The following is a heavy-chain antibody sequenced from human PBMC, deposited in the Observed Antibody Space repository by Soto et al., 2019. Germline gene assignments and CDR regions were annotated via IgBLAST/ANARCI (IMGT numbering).Heavy chain of an antibody. CDR3: ARDEDSNSNAGDHYYSGLDV. Sequence: QVQLVESGGGVVQPGRSLRLSCAASGFTFRTYALDWVRQAPGKGLEWVAVISSDGANKYYADSVKGRFTISRDNSKNILYLQMDSLRAGDTAVYYCARDEDSNSNAGDHYYSGLDVWGQGTTVTVSS. J-gene: IGHJ6*02. D-gene: IGHD4-4*01. CDR2: ISSDGANK. V-gene: IGHV3-30-3*01. CDR1: GFTFRTYA.